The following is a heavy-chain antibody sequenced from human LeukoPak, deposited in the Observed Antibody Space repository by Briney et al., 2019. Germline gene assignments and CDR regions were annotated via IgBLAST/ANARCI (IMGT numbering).Heavy chain of an antibody. CDR1: GFTFRSSA. Sequence: GGSLRLSCAASGFTFRSSATSWVHQAPGKGLEWVSTVSDTGSSTYYADSVKGRFTISRDNSKNTLYLQMNSLRAEDTAVYYCAKVGDYSSSWSRWYFDYWGQGTLVTVSS. CDR2: VSDTGSST. V-gene: IGHV3-23*01. J-gene: IGHJ4*02. D-gene: IGHD6-13*01. CDR3: AKVGDYSSSWSRWYFDY.